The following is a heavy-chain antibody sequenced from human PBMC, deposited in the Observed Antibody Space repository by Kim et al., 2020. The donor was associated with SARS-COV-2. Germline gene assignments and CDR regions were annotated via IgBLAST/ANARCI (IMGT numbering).Heavy chain of an antibody. V-gene: IGHV3-30*18. CDR3: AKDLRFLELAGAFDI. D-gene: IGHD3-3*01. CDR1: GFTFSSYG. Sequence: GGSLRLSCAASGFTFSSYGMHWVRQAPGKGLEWVAVISYDGSNKYYADSVKGRFTISRDNSKNTLYLQMNSLRAEDTAVYYCAKDLRFLELAGAFDIWGQGTMVTVSS. CDR2: ISYDGSNK. J-gene: IGHJ3*02.